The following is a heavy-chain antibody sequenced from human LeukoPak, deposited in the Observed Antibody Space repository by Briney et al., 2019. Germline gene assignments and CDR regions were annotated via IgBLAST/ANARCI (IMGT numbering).Heavy chain of an antibody. CDR2: IKQDGTEK. V-gene: IGHV3-7*01. CDR3: AKVRYCSGVNCYPDDN. J-gene: IGHJ4*02. Sequence: GGSLRLSCAASRFTFSSYWMSWVRQAPGKGLEWVANIKQDGTEKYYVDSVKGRFTISRDNSKNMLYLEMNSLSTEDTAVYYCAKVRYCSGVNCYPDDNWGQGTLVTVSS. CDR1: RFTFSSYW. D-gene: IGHD2-15*01.